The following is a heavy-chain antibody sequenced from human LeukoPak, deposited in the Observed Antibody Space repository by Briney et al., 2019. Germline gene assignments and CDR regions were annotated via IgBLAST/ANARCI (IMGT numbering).Heavy chain of an antibody. V-gene: IGHV3-33*01. CDR1: GFTFSDYG. CDR2: IWYDGSHT. J-gene: IGHJ4*02. Sequence: GGSLRLSCEGSGFTFSDYGLHWVRQAPGRGLEWVALIWYDGSHTYYADSVKGRFIISRDNAKNSLYLQMNSLRAEDTAVYYCARDRGYSSSSGVVDYWGQRTLVTVSS. D-gene: IGHD6-13*01. CDR3: ARDRGYSSSSGVVDY.